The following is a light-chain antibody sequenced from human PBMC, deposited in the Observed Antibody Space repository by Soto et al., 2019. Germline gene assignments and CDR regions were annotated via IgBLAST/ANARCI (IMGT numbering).Light chain of an antibody. CDR1: QSVNSW. J-gene: IGKJ1*01. CDR3: QQYDTYPWT. CDR2: KAS. Sequence: DIQMTQSPSSLSASVGDRVTITCRASQSVNSWLAWHQQRPGEAPKVLIYKASSLESGVPSRFSGSGSGTEFTLTVSSLQPDDFATYYCQQYDTYPWTFGQGTRVEIK. V-gene: IGKV1-5*03.